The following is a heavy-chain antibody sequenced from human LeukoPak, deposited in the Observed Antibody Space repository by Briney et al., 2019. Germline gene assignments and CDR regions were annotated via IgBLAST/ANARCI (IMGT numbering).Heavy chain of an antibody. V-gene: IGHV4-59*08. CDR1: GGSISSYY. CDR3: ARSRDKYSSGWYGRDFQH. J-gene: IGHJ1*01. CDR2: IYYSGTT. D-gene: IGHD6-19*01. Sequence: SETLSLTCTVSGGSISSYYWNWIRQPPGKGLEWIGYIYYSGTTSYNPSLKSRVTISLDTSKNQFSLKLSSVTAADTAVYYCARSRDKYSSGWYGRDFQHWGQGTLVTVSS.